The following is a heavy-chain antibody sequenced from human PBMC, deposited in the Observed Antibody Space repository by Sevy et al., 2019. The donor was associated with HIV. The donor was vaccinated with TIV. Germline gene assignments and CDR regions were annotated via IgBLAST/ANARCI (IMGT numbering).Heavy chain of an antibody. Sequence: GGCLRLSCAASGFTFSDYYMNWVRQAPGKGLEWVSYISSSGITIYYADSVKGRFTISRDNAKNSLYLQMNSLRAEDTAVYYCARRARSSSLSHFDYWGQGTLVTVSS. D-gene: IGHD6-6*01. CDR3: ARRARSSSLSHFDY. V-gene: IGHV3-11*01. J-gene: IGHJ4*02. CDR1: GFTFSDYY. CDR2: ISSSGITI.